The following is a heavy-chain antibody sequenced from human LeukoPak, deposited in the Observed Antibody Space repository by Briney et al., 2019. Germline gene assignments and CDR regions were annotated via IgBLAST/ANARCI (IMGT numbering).Heavy chain of an antibody. V-gene: IGHV4-34*01. CDR3: ARVYSYMDV. J-gene: IGHJ6*03. Sequence: SETLSLTCAVYGGSFSGYYWSWIRQPPGKGLEWIGEINHSGSTNYNPSLKSRVTISVGTSKNQFSLKLSSVTAADTAVYYCARVYSYMDVWGKGTTVTVSS. CDR1: GGSFSGYY. CDR2: INHSGST. D-gene: IGHD2-21*01.